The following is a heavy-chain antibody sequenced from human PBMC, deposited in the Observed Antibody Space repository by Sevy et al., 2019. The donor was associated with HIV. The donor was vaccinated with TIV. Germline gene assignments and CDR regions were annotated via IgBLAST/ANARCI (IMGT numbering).Heavy chain of an antibody. V-gene: IGHV1-46*01. CDR3: ARKGLAAAADY. D-gene: IGHD2-2*01. Sequence: ASVKVSCKASGYTFCSYFMHWVRQAPGQGLEWMGIINPSGGSTRYAQKFQGRLTMTRDTSTRTDYMELSSLRSEDTAVYYCARKGLAAAADYWGQGTLVTVSS. CDR1: GYTFCSYF. J-gene: IGHJ4*02. CDR2: INPSGGST.